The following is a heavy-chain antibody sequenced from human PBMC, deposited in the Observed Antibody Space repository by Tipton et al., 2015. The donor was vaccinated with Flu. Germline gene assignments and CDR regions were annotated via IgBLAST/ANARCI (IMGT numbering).Heavy chain of an antibody. Sequence: QMQLVQSGAEVKKPGSSVKVSCMASGGTFNNYAISWVRQAPGQGLEWMGGFIPIFDAPYYAQNFQDRVTITADESTSTAYMELSSLRSEDTAVYYCAGGVPITSCYTCYYYAMDVWGQGTTVTVAS. J-gene: IGHJ6*02. CDR3: AGGVPITSCYTCYYYAMDV. CDR1: GGTFNNYA. CDR2: FIPIFDAP. V-gene: IGHV1-69*01. D-gene: IGHD2-2*02.